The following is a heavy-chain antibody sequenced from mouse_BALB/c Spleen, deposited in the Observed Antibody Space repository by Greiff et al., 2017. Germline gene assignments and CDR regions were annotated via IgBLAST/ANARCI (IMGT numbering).Heavy chain of an antibody. V-gene: IGHV1-82*01. CDR2: IYPGDGDT. D-gene: IGHD2-1*01. CDR1: GYAFSSSW. Sequence: QVQLQQSGPELVKPGASVKISFKASGYAFSSSWMNWVKQRPGQGLEWIGRIYPGDGDTNYNGKFKGKATLTADKSSSTAYMQLSSLTSVDSAVYFCARREDYYGNYETEFSMDYWGQGTSVTVSS. J-gene: IGHJ4*01. CDR3: ARREDYYGNYETEFSMDY.